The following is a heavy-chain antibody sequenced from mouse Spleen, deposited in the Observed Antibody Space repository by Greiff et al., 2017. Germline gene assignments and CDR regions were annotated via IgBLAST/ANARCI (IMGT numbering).Heavy chain of an antibody. D-gene: IGHD2-14*01. CDR1: GYAFPNYL. V-gene: IGHV1-54*01. J-gene: IGHJ2*01. Sequence: QVQLQQSGAELVRPGTSVKVSCKASGYAFPNYLIEWVKQRPGQGLEWIGVINPGSGGTNYNEKFKGKATLTADKSSSTAYMQLSSLTSDDSAVYFCARKGDYYRYLDYWGQGTTLTVSS. CDR3: ARKGDYYRYLDY. CDR2: INPGSGGT.